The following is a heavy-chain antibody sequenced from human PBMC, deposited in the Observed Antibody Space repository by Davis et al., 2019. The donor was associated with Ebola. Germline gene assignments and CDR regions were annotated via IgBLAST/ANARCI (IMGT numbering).Heavy chain of an antibody. J-gene: IGHJ4*02. CDR2: ISAYNGNT. D-gene: IGHD1-26*01. CDR1: GYTFKNSA. CDR3: ALVGATDFDY. Sequence: AASVKVSCKASGYTFKNSAISWVRQAPGQGLEWMGWISAYNGNTAYAQILQGRVTMTTDTSTGTAYMELSSLRSEDTAVYYCALVGATDFDYWGQGTLVTVSS. V-gene: IGHV1-18*01.